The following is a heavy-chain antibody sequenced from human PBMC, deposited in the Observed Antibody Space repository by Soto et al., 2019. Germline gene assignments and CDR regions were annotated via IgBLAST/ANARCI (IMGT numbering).Heavy chain of an antibody. CDR1: GFTFSSYS. J-gene: IGHJ6*02. D-gene: IGHD2-2*01. CDR2: ISSSSSYI. V-gene: IGHV3-21*03. Sequence: GGSLRLSCAASGFTFSSYSMNWVRQAPGKGLEWVSSISSSSSYIYYADSVKGRFTISRDNAKNSLYLQMNSLKTEDTAVYYCTTTSTSCSTCYYYGMDVWGQGTTVTVSS. CDR3: TTTSTSCSTCYYYGMDV.